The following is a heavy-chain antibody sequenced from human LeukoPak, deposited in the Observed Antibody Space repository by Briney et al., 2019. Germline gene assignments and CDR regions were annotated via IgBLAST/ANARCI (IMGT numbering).Heavy chain of an antibody. CDR2: ISGSSSYI. D-gene: IGHD2-15*01. CDR1: GFTFSSHS. V-gene: IGHV3-21*01. J-gene: IGHJ4*02. CDR3: ARARICGGSSCYSRGFDY. Sequence: GGSLRLSCADSGFTFSSHSMSWVRQAPGMGLEWVSSISGSSSYIFYADSVKGRFTISRDNAKNSLYLQMNSLRVEDTAVYYCARARICGGSSCYSRGFDYWGQGTLVAASS.